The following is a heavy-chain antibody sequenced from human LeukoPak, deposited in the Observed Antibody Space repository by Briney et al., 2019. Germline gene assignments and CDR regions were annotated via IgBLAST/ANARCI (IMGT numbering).Heavy chain of an antibody. D-gene: IGHD7-27*01. V-gene: IGHV3-74*01. J-gene: IGHJ6*03. CDR1: RFTFTNSW. CDR3: ARDHWDYYCMDV. CDR2: INSDGSST. Sequence: GGSLRLSCAASRFTFTNSWMHWVRQAPGKGLVWVSRINSDGSSTTYADFVKGRFTISRDNAKNTLYLQMNSLRAEDTAVYYCARDHWDYYCMDVWGKGTTVTVSS.